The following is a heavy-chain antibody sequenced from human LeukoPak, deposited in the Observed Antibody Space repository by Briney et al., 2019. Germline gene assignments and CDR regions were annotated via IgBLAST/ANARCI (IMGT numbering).Heavy chain of an antibody. Sequence: GGSLRLSCAASGFTFSSYWMSWVRQAPGKGLEWVANIKQDGSEKYYVDSVKGRFTISRDNSKNTLYLQMNSLRAEDTAVYYCAKVKWELAPYFDYWGQGTLVTVSS. CDR1: GFTFSSYW. V-gene: IGHV3-7*03. D-gene: IGHD1-26*01. CDR3: AKVKWELAPYFDY. CDR2: IKQDGSEK. J-gene: IGHJ4*02.